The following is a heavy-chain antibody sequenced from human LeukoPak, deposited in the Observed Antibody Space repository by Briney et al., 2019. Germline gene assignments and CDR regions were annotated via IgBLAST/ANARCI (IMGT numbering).Heavy chain of an antibody. J-gene: IGHJ5*02. CDR2: ISGFNAYT. CDR3: ARDRYSSSKGRWFDP. D-gene: IGHD6-6*01. V-gene: IGHV1-18*01. Sequence: ASVKVSCKASGYSFTMYGISWVRQAPGQGLEWMGWISGFNAYTNYAQKLQGRVTMTTDTSTSTAYMEVRGLRSDDTAVYYCARDRYSSSKGRWFDPWGQGTLVTVSS. CDR1: GYSFTMYG.